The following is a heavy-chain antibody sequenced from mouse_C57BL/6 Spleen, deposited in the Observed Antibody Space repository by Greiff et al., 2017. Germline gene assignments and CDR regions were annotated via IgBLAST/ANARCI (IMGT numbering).Heavy chain of an antibody. D-gene: IGHD1-1*01. CDR1: GYTFTSYW. V-gene: IGHV1-55*01. CDR2: IYPGSGST. CDR3: ARATVVPYWYFDV. Sequence: VQLQQSGAELVKPGASVKMSCKASGYTFTSYWITWVKQRPGQGLEWIGDIYPGSGSTNYNEKFKSKATLTVDTSSSTAYMQLSSLTSEDSAVYYCARATVVPYWYFDVWGTGTTVTVSS. J-gene: IGHJ1*03.